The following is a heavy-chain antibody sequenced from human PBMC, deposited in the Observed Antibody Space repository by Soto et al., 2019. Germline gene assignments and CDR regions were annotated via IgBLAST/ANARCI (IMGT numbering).Heavy chain of an antibody. V-gene: IGHV3-49*03. J-gene: IGHJ6*03. CDR2: IRSKAYGGTK. CDR3: TRGGYSYDQTYYYYMDV. D-gene: IGHD5-18*01. CDR1: GFTFGDYA. Sequence: GGSLRLSCTASGFTFGDYAMSWFRQAPGKGLEWVGFIRSKAYGGTKEYAASVKGRFTISRDDSKSIAYLQMNSLKTEDTAVYYCTRGGYSYDQTYYYYMDVWGKGTTVTVSS.